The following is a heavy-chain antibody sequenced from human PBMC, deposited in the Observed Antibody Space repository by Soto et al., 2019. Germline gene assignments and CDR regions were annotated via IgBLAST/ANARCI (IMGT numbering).Heavy chain of an antibody. D-gene: IGHD3-10*01. Sequence: QVQLVESGGGVVQPGRSLRLSCAASGFTFSNYGMHWVRQAPGKGLEWMAVISNDGSNRYHADSVKDRFTISRDNSKNTLYLQRNRLRAEDPAVYYCARDDEYSGNGMDVWGQGTTVTVS. V-gene: IGHV3-33*01. CDR1: GFTFSNYG. CDR2: ISNDGSNR. J-gene: IGHJ6*02. CDR3: ARDDEYSGNGMDV.